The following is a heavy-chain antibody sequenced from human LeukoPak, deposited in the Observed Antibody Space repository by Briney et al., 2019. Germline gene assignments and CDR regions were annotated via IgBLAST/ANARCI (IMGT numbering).Heavy chain of an antibody. J-gene: IGHJ4*02. D-gene: IGHD6-19*01. CDR3: ARDSSGWTFDY. Sequence: SETLSLTCTVSGGSISSGGYYWSWIRQPPGKGLEWIGSIYYSGSTYYNPSLKSRVTISVDTSKNQFSLKLSSVTAADTAVYYCARDSSGWTFDYWGQGTLVTVSS. CDR2: IYYSGST. CDR1: GGSISSGGYY. V-gene: IGHV4-39*07.